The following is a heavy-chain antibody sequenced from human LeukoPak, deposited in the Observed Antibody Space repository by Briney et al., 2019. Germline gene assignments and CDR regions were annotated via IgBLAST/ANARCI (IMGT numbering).Heavy chain of an antibody. J-gene: IGHJ4*02. D-gene: IGHD3-22*01. Sequence: GGSLRLSCAASGFTFSSYNMTWVRQAPGKGLEWVSYISSGSSTIYYADSVKGRFTISRDNTKNSLYLQMNSLRAEDTAIYYCAKLSGLYDSSGYPPVDYWGQGTLVTVSS. V-gene: IGHV3-48*01. CDR1: GFTFSSYN. CDR3: AKLSGLYDSSGYPPVDY. CDR2: ISSGSSTI.